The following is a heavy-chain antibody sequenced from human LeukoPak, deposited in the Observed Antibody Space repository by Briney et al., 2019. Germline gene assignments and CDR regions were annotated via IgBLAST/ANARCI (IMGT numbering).Heavy chain of an antibody. D-gene: IGHD2-15*01. Sequence: SETLSLTCTVSGGSISSYYWSWIRQPPGKGLEWIGYIYYSGSTNYNPSLKSRVTISVDTSKNQFSLKLSSVTAADTAVYYCARARVTRSSANIVVVVAELDYWGQGTLVTVSS. CDR2: IYYSGST. CDR1: GGSISSYY. CDR3: ARARVTRSSANIVVVVAELDY. V-gene: IGHV4-59*12. J-gene: IGHJ4*02.